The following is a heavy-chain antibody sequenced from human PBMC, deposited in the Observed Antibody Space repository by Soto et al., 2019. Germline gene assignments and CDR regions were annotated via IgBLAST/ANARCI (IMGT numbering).Heavy chain of an antibody. CDR2: IIPIFGTA. Sequence: SVKVSCKASGGTFSSYAISWVRQAPGQGLEWMGGIIPIFGTANYAQKFQGRVTITADESTSTAYMELSSLRSEDTAVYYCAREVYRRGYHFDYWGQGTLVTVSS. J-gene: IGHJ4*02. CDR1: GGTFSSYA. V-gene: IGHV1-69*13. CDR3: AREVYRRGYHFDY. D-gene: IGHD1-20*01.